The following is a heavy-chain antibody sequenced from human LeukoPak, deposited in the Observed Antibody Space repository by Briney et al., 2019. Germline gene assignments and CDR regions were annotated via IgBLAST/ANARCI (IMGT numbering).Heavy chain of an antibody. CDR2: ISSSGSTI. D-gene: IGHD2-8*01. Sequence: GGSLRLSCAASGFTFSSYWMTWVRQAPGKGLEWVSYISSSGSTIYYADSVKGRFTISRDNAKNSLYLQMNSLRAEDTAVYYCARVPLHPLRTNGVQPTSWGQGTLVTVSS. CDR1: GFTFSSYW. J-gene: IGHJ4*02. CDR3: ARVPLHPLRTNGVQPTS. V-gene: IGHV3-48*04.